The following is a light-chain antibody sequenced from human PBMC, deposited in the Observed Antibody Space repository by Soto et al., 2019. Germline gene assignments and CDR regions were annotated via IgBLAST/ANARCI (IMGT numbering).Light chain of an antibody. V-gene: IGKV3-20*01. CDR2: GAS. Sequence: VLTQSPGILSLSPGERATLSCRASLSVSGSQLAWYQQKPGQPPRLLIYGASSRAAGIPDRFSGSGSGTDFTLTINRLEPEDFAVYYCQQHVTSRRKFGPGTKVDIK. J-gene: IGKJ1*01. CDR3: QQHVTSRRK. CDR1: LSVSGSQ.